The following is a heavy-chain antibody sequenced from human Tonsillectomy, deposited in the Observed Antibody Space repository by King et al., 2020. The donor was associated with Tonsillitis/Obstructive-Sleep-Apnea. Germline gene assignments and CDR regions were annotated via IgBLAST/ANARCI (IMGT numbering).Heavy chain of an antibody. CDR1: GYTFTSYA. D-gene: IGHD3-9*01. CDR2: INTNTGNP. J-gene: IGHJ4*02. V-gene: IGHV7-4-1*02. CDR3: ARVPVLTGYYADLYYFDY. Sequence: VQLVESGSELKKPGASVNVSCTASGYTFTSYAMNWVRQAPGHGLEWMGWINTNTGNPTYAQVFTGRFVFSLDTSVSTAYLQISSLKAEDTAVYYCARVPVLTGYYADLYYFDYWGQGTLVTVSS.